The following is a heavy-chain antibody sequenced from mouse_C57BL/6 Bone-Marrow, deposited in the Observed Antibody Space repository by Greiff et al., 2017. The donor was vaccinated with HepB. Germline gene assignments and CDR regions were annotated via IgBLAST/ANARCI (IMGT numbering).Heavy chain of an antibody. CDR1: GYTFTSYW. J-gene: IGHJ2*01. D-gene: IGHD2-10*02. CDR2: INTSGGYT. V-gene: IGHV1-7*01. Sequence: QVQLQQSGAELAKPGASVKLSCKASGYTFTSYWMHWVKQRPGKGLEWIGYINTSGGYTNYKQKVKDKATLTADKAASTAYMQLSSLTYEDSAVYYCARMGYGNYGYWGQGTTLTVSS. CDR3: ARMGYGNYGY.